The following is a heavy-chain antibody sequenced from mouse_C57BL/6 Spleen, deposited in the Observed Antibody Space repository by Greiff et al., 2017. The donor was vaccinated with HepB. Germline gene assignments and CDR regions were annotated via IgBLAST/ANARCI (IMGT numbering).Heavy chain of an antibody. CDR3: ARAPITTVVAPFAY. V-gene: IGHV5-4*01. Sequence: EVQVVESGGGLVKPGGSLKLSCAASGFTFSSYAMSWVRQTPEKRLEWVATISDGGSYTYYPDNVKGRFTISRDNAKNNLYLQMSHLKSEDTAMYYCARAPITTVVAPFAYWGQGTLVTVSA. CDR1: GFTFSSYA. D-gene: IGHD1-1*01. CDR2: ISDGGSYT. J-gene: IGHJ3*01.